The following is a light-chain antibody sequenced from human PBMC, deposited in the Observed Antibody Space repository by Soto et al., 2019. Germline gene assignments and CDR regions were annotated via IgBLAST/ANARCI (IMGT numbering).Light chain of an antibody. J-gene: IGLJ2*01. CDR1: NIGSKS. CDR3: QVWDSSSVV. Sequence: SYELTQPPSVSVAPGQTARITCGGNNIGSKSVHWYQQKPGQAPVLVVYVDSDRPSGIPERFSGSNSGNTATLTISRVEAGDEADYYCQVWDSSSVVFGGGTKLTVL. CDR2: VDS. V-gene: IGLV3-21*02.